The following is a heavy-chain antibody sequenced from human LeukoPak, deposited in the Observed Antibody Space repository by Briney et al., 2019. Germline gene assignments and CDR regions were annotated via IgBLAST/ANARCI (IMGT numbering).Heavy chain of an antibody. CDR2: IKQDGSEK. CDR1: EFTFSNYW. V-gene: IGHV3-7*01. J-gene: IGHJ5*01. D-gene: IGHD4-11*01. CDR3: AKEGASPIVTYDS. Sequence: PGGSLRLSCAASEFTFSNYWMNWVRQAPGKGLECVANIKQDGSEKYFVDSVKGRFTISRDNAKNSLYLQMNSLRAEDTAVYYCAKEGASPIVTYDSWGQGTLVTVSS.